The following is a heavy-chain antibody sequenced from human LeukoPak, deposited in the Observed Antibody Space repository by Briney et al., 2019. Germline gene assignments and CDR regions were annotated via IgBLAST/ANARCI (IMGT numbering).Heavy chain of an antibody. Sequence: SETLSLICTVSGGSISSHYWSWIRQPPGEGLEWIGYIYYSGSTNYNPSLKSRVTISVDTSKNQFSLKLSSVTAADTAVYYCARTYYYDSSGYYPLYYFDYWGQGTLVTVSS. V-gene: IGHV4-59*11. J-gene: IGHJ4*02. CDR2: IYYSGST. CDR3: ARTYYYDSSGYYPLYYFDY. CDR1: GGSISSHY. D-gene: IGHD3-22*01.